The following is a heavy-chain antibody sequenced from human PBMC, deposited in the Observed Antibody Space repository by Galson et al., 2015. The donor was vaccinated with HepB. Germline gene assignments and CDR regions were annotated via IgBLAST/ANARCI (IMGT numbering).Heavy chain of an antibody. CDR1: GFTFSSYG. J-gene: IGHJ6*02. D-gene: IGHD3-22*01. Sequence: SLRLSCAASGFTFSSYGMHWVRQAPGKGLEWVAVIWYDGSNKYYADSVKGRFTFSRDNSKNTLYLQMNSLRAEDTAVYYCAREDYYDSSGDPRGYGMDVWGQGTTVTVSS. V-gene: IGHV3-33*01. CDR2: IWYDGSNK. CDR3: AREDYYDSSGDPRGYGMDV.